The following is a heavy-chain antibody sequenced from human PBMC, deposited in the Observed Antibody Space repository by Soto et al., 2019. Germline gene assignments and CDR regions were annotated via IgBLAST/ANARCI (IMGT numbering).Heavy chain of an antibody. Sequence: SETLSLTCSVSGDSISTVDYFWAWIRQPPGQALEYIGYIYKSATTYYNPSFESRVAISLDTSKSQFSLNLNSMTAADTAVYYCAGYNWNYYFDPWGQGTLVTVSS. CDR2: IYKSATT. D-gene: IGHD1-7*01. J-gene: IGHJ5*02. CDR3: AGYNWNYYFDP. V-gene: IGHV4-30-4*02. CDR1: GDSISTVDYF.